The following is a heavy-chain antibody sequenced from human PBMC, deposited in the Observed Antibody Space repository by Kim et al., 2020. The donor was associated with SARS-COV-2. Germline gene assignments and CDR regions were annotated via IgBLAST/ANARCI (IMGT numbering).Heavy chain of an antibody. CDR2: IYYSGST. CDR3: AREYYDILTGYYMALYYFDY. CDR1: GGSISSSSYY. Sequence: SETLSLTCTVSGGSISSSSYYWGWIRQPPGKGLEWIGSIYYSGSTYYNPSLKSRVTISVDTSKNQFSLKLSSVTAADTAVYYCAREYYDILTGYYMALYYFDYWGQGTLVTVSS. D-gene: IGHD3-9*01. V-gene: IGHV4-39*07. J-gene: IGHJ4*02.